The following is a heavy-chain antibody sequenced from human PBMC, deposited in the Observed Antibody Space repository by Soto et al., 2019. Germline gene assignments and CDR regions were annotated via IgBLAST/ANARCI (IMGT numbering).Heavy chain of an antibody. CDR3: AKDIKMVAATNYYYYGMDV. Sequence: EVQLVESGGGLVQPGRSLRLSCAASGFTFDDYAMHWVRQAPGKGLEWVSGISWNSGSIGYADSVKGRFTISRDNAKNSLYLQMNSLRAEDTALYYCAKDIKMVAATNYYYYGMDVWGQGTTVTVSS. D-gene: IGHD2-15*01. V-gene: IGHV3-9*01. J-gene: IGHJ6*02. CDR2: ISWNSGSI. CDR1: GFTFDDYA.